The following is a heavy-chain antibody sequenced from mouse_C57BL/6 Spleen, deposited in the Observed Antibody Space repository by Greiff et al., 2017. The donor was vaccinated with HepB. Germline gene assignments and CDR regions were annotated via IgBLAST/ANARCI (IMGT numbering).Heavy chain of an antibody. CDR2: ISSGSSTI. J-gene: IGHJ4*01. CDR3: ARPYDGAMDY. CDR1: GFTFSDYG. V-gene: IGHV5-17*01. D-gene: IGHD2-14*01. Sequence: EVQGVESGGGLVKPGGSLKLSCAASGFTFSDYGMHWVRQAPETGLEWVAYISSGSSTIYYADTVKGRFTNSRDNAKNTLFLQMTSLRSEDTAMYYCARPYDGAMDYWGQGTSVTVSS.